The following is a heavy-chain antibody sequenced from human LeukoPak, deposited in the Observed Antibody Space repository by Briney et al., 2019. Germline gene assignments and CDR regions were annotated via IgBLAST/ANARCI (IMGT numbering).Heavy chain of an antibody. Sequence: SETLSLTCTVSGGSISSSSYYWGWIRQPPGKGLEWIGSIYYSGSTYYNPSLKSRVTISVDTSKNQFSLKLSSVTAADTAVYYCAREQYYYDSSGYYKYNWFDPWGQGTLVTVSS. D-gene: IGHD3-22*01. V-gene: IGHV4-39*07. J-gene: IGHJ5*02. CDR2: IYYSGST. CDR3: AREQYYYDSSGYYKYNWFDP. CDR1: GGSISSSSYY.